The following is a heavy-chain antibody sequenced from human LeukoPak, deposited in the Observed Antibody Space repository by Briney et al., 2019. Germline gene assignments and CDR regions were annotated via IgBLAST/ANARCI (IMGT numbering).Heavy chain of an antibody. CDR2: IYTSGST. J-gene: IGHJ4*02. D-gene: IGHD5-18*01. CDR1: GGSISSYY. CDR3: AREQRDTAMSRGLDY. V-gene: IGHV4-4*07. Sequence: PSETLSLTCTVSGGSISSYYWSWIRQPAGKGLKGIGRIYTSGSTNYNTSLKSLVTMSLDTSASQFSLKLSSVTAADTAVYYGAREQRDTAMSRGLDYWGQGTLVTVSS.